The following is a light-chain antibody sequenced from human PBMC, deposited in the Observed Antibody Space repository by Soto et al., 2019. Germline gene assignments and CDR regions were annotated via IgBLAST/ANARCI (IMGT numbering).Light chain of an antibody. V-gene: IGKV1-5*03. CDR2: KAS. CDR3: QQYNSYSYT. Sequence: DIQMTQSPSTLSASVGDRVTITCRASQRISSWLAWYQQKPGKAPKLLIYKASSLESGVPSRFSGSGSGTDFTLTISSLQPDDFPTYYCQQYNSYSYTFGQGTKLEIK. CDR1: QRISSW. J-gene: IGKJ2*01.